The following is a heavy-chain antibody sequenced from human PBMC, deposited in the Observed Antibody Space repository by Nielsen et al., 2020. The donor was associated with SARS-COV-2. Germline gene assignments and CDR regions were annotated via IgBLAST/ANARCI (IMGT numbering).Heavy chain of an antibody. J-gene: IGHJ4*02. V-gene: IGHV4-30-4*01. CDR1: GGSISSGDYY. CDR2: IYYSGST. D-gene: IGHD4-17*01. Sequence: SCTVSGGSISSGDYYWSWIRQPPGKGLEWIGYIYYSGSTYYNPSLKSRVTISVDTSKNQFSLKLSSVTAADTAVYYCARDYGDYGFDYWGQGTLVTVSS. CDR3: ARDYGDYGFDY.